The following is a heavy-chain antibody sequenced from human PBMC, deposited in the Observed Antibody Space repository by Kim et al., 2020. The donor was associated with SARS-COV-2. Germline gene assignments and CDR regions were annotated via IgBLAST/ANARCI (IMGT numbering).Heavy chain of an antibody. J-gene: IGHJ4*02. Sequence: SETLSLTCTVSGGSISSYYWSWIRQPPGKGLEWIGYIYYSGSTNYNPSLKSRVTISVDTSKNQFSLKLSSVTAADTAVYYCARVRRGYSYGLTYDYWGQGTLVTVSS. V-gene: IGHV4-59*13. CDR3: ARVRRGYSYGLTYDY. D-gene: IGHD5-18*01. CDR1: GGSISSYY. CDR2: IYYSGST.